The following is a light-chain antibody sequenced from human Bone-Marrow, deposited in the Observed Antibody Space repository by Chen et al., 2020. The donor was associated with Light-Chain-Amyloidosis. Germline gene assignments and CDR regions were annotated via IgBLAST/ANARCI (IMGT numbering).Light chain of an antibody. CDR1: SGSIATNY. Sequence: NFMLNQPHSVSESPGQTVIISCTRSSGSIATNYVQWYQQRPGRSPTTVIYEDDQRPSGVPDRFSGSIDRASNSASLTISGLKTEDEADYYCQSYQGSSQGVFGGGTKLTVL. CDR2: EDD. J-gene: IGLJ3*02. CDR3: QSYQGSSQGV. V-gene: IGLV6-57*01.